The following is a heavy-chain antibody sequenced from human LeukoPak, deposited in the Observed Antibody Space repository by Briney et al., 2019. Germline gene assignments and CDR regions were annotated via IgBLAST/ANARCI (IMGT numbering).Heavy chain of an antibody. D-gene: IGHD4-17*01. J-gene: IGHJ4*02. CDR3: AKDHVPNDYGDYEGPYFDY. CDR1: GFTFSSYG. Sequence: GGSLRLSCAASGFTFSSYGMHWVRQAPGKGLEWVAVISYDGSNKSYADSVKGRFTISRDNSKNTLYLQMNSLRAEDTAVYYCAKDHVPNDYGDYEGPYFDYWGQGTLVTVCS. V-gene: IGHV3-30*18. CDR2: ISYDGSNK.